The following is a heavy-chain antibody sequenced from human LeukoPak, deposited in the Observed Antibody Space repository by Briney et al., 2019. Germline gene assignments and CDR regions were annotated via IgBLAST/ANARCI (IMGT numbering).Heavy chain of an antibody. CDR3: AKHSGSYFIYYVDS. Sequence: GGSLRLSCAASGFTFSSYGMSWVRQAPGKGLEWVPTISGSAYNTYYADSVKGRFTISRDNSADTLYLQMNSLRAEDTALYYCAKHSGSYFIYYVDSWGQGTLVTVS. D-gene: IGHD1-26*01. J-gene: IGHJ4*02. V-gene: IGHV3-23*01. CDR2: ISGSAYNT. CDR1: GFTFSSYG.